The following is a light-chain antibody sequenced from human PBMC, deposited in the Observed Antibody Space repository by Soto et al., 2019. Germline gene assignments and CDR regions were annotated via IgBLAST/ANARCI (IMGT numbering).Light chain of an antibody. Sequence: QSALTQPASVSGSPGQSITISCTGTSSDVGAYNYVSWYQQHPGKAPKLMIYEVSNRPSGVSHRFSGSKSDNTASLTISGLQTDDEADYYCSSYPSSRTLVFGTGTKVTVL. CDR1: SSDVGAYNY. V-gene: IGLV2-14*01. CDR3: SSYPSSRTLV. CDR2: EVS. J-gene: IGLJ1*01.